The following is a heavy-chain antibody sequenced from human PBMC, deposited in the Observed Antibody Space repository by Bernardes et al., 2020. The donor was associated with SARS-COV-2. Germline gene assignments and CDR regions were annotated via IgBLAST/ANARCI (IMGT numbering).Heavy chain of an antibody. CDR2: ISSSSSTI. D-gene: IGHD6-6*01. V-gene: IGHV3-48*04. Sequence: GGSLRLSCAASGFTFSSYSMNWVRQAPGKGLEWVSYISSSSSTIYYADSVKGRFTISRDNAKNSLYLQMNSLRAEDTAVYYCARDSGSSGYNWFDPWGQGTLVTVSS. CDR3: ARDSGSSGYNWFDP. J-gene: IGHJ5*02. CDR1: GFTFSSYS.